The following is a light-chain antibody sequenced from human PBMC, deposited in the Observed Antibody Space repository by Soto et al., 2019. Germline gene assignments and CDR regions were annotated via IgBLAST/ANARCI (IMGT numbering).Light chain of an antibody. CDR3: VLYMGSGISV. CDR2: STN. J-gene: IGLJ3*02. Sequence: QAVVTQEPSFSVSPGGTVTLTCGLSSGSVSTSLYPSWCQQTPGQAPRTLIYSTNTRSSGVPDRFSGSILGNKAALTITGAQADDESDYYCVLYMGSGISVFGGGTKVTVL. V-gene: IGLV8-61*01. CDR1: SGSVSTSLY.